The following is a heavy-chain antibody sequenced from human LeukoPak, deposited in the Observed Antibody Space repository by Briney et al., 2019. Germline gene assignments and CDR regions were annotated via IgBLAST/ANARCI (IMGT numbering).Heavy chain of an antibody. D-gene: IGHD3-10*01. Sequence: GGSLRLSCAASVYTFRSYAMHWVPQAPGKGLERVAVLSYDESNKYYADSEKRRYNIHRDKYKNTVYVQMNSLRPEDTAVYYCARELENYYSSGSRNFDYWGQGTLVTVSS. J-gene: IGHJ4*02. CDR1: VYTFRSYA. V-gene: IGHV3-30*01. CDR2: LSYDESNK. CDR3: ARELENYYSSGSRNFDY.